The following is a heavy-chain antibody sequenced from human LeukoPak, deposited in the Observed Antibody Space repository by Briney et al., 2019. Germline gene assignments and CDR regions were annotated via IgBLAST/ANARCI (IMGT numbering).Heavy chain of an antibody. V-gene: IGHV4-59*01. D-gene: IGHD3-22*01. CDR2: IYDSVYDSGST. CDR1: GGSFSGYY. J-gene: IGHJ4*02. CDR3: ARAMYPYDSSGYYPY. Sequence: SETLSLTCAVYGGSFSGYYWSWIRQPPGKGLEWIGYIYDSVYDSGSTNYNPSLKSRVTISVDTSKNQFSLKLSSVTAADTAVYYCARAMYPYDSSGYYPYWGQGTLVTVSS.